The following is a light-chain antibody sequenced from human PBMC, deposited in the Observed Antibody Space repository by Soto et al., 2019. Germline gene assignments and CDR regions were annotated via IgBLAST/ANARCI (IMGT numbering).Light chain of an antibody. CDR1: KLGNKY. V-gene: IGLV3-1*01. J-gene: IGLJ2*01. Sequence: SYELTQPPSVSVSPGQTASITCSGDKLGNKYACWYQQKAGQSPVLVMCKDTKRPSGIPERFSGSNSGNTATLTISGTQAMDEADYYCQVWDRSTRVFGGGTKLTVL. CDR2: KDT. CDR3: QVWDRSTRV.